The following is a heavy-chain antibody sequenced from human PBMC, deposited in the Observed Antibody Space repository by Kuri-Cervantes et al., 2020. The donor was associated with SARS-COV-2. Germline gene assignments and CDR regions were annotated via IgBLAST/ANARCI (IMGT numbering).Heavy chain of an antibody. CDR3: ARDLGYCSSTSCYPWGWFDP. Sequence: GSLRLSCTVSGDSMSSYFWSWIRQPPGKGLEWIGYISYSGNTNYNPSLKSRLSMSVDTSKNQFSLKLSSVTAADTAVYYCARDLGYCSSTSCYPWGWFDPWAQGTLATFPS. V-gene: IGHV4-59*01. J-gene: IGHJ5*02. CDR1: GDSMSSYF. D-gene: IGHD2-2*01. CDR2: ISYSGNT.